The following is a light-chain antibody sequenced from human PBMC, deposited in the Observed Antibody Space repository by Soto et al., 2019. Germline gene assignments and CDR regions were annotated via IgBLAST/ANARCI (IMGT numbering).Light chain of an antibody. J-gene: IGLJ3*02. CDR2: EVT. V-gene: IGLV2-23*02. CDR1: SSDVGRYNL. CDR3: CSYAGSYTWV. Sequence: QSALTQPASVSGSPGQSITISCTGTSSDVGRYNLVSWYQQHPGTAPKLMIYEVTKGPSGVSNRFSGSKSGNTASLTISGLQAEDEADYYCCSYAGSYTWVFGGGTQLTVL.